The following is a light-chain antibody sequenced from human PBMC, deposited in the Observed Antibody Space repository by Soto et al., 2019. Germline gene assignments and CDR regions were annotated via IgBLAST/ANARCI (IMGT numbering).Light chain of an antibody. CDR1: QSIYIY. CDR3: QQYGFSPIS. CDR2: AAS. J-gene: IGKJ5*01. V-gene: IGKV1-39*01. Sequence: DIQMSQSPSSLSASVGDRVTIICRASQSIYIYLNWYQQKPGKAPKLLIYAASSLQRGVPSTFSGCGSGTDFTLTITRLEPEDFAVYSCQQYGFSPISFGQGTRLEIK.